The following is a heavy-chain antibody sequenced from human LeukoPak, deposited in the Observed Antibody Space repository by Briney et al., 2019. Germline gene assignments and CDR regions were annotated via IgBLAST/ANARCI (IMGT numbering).Heavy chain of an antibody. CDR1: GGSFSGYY. CDR3: ARDSWDYDSSGYYLDY. Sequence: PSETLSLTCAVYGGSFSGYYWSWIRQHPGKGLEWIGYIYYSGSTYYNPSLKSRVTISVDTSKNQFSLKLSSVTAADTAVYYCARDSWDYDSSGYYLDYWGQGTLVTVSS. CDR2: IYYSGST. D-gene: IGHD3-22*01. V-gene: IGHV4-31*11. J-gene: IGHJ4*02.